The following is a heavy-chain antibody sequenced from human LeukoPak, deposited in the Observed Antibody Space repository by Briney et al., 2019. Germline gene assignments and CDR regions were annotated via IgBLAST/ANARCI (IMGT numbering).Heavy chain of an antibody. D-gene: IGHD5-12*01. CDR3: ARDRWLRPYYFDY. J-gene: IGHJ4*02. CDR1: GYTFTSYA. CDR2: INAGNGNT. Sequence: GASVKVSCKASGYTFTSYAMHWVRQAPGQRLEWMGWINAGNGNTKYSQKFQGRVTITRDKSASTAYMELSSLRSEDTAVYYCARDRWLRPYYFDYWGQGTLVTVSS. V-gene: IGHV1-3*01.